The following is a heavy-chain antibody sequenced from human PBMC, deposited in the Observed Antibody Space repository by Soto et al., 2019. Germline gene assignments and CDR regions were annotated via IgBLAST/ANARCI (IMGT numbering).Heavy chain of an antibody. Sequence: SEKLSHTYTVSGGTISSYYWSWIRQPAGKGLEWIGRIYTSGSTNYNPSLKSRVTMSVDTSKNQFSLKLRSVTAADTAVYYCARDEREGDSSSWYWYYYGMDVWGQGPTVT. V-gene: IGHV4-4*07. D-gene: IGHD6-13*01. J-gene: IGHJ6*02. CDR1: GGTISSYY. CDR2: IYTSGST. CDR3: ARDEREGDSSSWYWYYYGMDV.